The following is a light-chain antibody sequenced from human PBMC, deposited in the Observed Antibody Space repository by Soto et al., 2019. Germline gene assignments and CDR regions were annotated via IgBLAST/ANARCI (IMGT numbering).Light chain of an antibody. Sequence: QSALTQPASVSGSPGQSITISCTGTSSDVGSYNLVPWYQQHPGKAPKLMIYEVSKRPSGVSNRFSGSKSGNTASLTISGLQAEDEADYYCCSYAGSSTFHVFGTGTKVTVL. V-gene: IGLV2-23*02. J-gene: IGLJ1*01. CDR2: EVS. CDR1: SSDVGSYNL. CDR3: CSYAGSSTFHV.